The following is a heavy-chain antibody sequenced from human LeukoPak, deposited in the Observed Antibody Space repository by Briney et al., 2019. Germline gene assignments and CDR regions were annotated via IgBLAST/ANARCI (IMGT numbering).Heavy chain of an antibody. CDR3: ASEYCSSTSCYFDY. J-gene: IGHJ4*02. CDR2: GFYTGST. D-gene: IGHD2-2*01. CDR1: GGSISSYY. V-gene: IGHV4-59*01. Sequence: PSETLSLTCTVSGGSISSYYWSWIRQPPGKGLEWIGYGFYTGSTNYNPSLKSLVTISVDTSNNQFSLKLSSVTAADTAVYYCASEYCSSTSCYFDYWGQGNLVTVSS.